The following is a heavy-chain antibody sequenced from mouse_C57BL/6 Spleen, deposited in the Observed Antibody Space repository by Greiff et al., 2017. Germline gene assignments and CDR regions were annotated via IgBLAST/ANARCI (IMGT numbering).Heavy chain of an antibody. CDR1: GYTFTSNW. CDR2: IYPGSGST. D-gene: IGHD1-1*01. Sequence: QVQLQQSGAELVKPGASVKMSCKASGYTFTSNWITWVKQRPGQGLEWIGDIYPGSGSTNYNEKFKSKATLTVDTSSSTAYMQLSSLTSEDSAVYYCARDYYGSSYGGYFDYWGQGTTLTVSS. V-gene: IGHV1-55*01. J-gene: IGHJ2*01. CDR3: ARDYYGSSYGGYFDY.